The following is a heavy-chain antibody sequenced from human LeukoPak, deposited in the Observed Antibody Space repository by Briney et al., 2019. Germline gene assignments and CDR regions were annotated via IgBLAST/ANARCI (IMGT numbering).Heavy chain of an antibody. CDR1: GFTVSTNY. V-gene: IGHV3-53*01. Sequence: GGSLRLSCAASGFTVSTNYMTWVRQAPGKGLEWVSIIYNNGNTYYADSVKGRFTISRDNSKNTLYLQMDSLRAEDTAVYYCARELAYCSTNGCSLGYWGQGTLVTVSS. J-gene: IGHJ4*02. CDR3: ARELAYCSTNGCSLGY. CDR2: IYNNGNT. D-gene: IGHD2-2*01.